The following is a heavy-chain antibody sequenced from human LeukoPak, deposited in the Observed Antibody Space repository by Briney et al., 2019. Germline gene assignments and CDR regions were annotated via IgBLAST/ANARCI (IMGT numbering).Heavy chain of an antibody. CDR1: GFTFSNYW. V-gene: IGHV3-7*01. J-gene: IGHJ4*02. CDR3: ARDFWGAYRVDYFDY. Sequence: PGGSLRLSCAASGFTFSNYWMSWVRRAPVKGLEWVANIKQDGSETYYVDSVRGRFTISRDNAKKSLYLQMNSLRAEDTAVYYCARDFWGAYRVDYFDYWGQGTLVTVSS. CDR2: IKQDGSET. D-gene: IGHD3-3*01.